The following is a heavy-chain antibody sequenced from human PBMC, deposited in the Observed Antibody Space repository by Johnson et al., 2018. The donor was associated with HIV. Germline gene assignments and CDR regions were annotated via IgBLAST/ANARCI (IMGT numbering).Heavy chain of an antibody. J-gene: IGHJ3*02. CDR2: IDWSGGRT. CDR1: GFTFDDYG. D-gene: IGHD3-10*01. CDR3: ARRGITIVADAFDI. V-gene: IGHV3-20*04. Sequence: VQLVESGGGVARPGGSLRLSCAASGFTFDDYGMSWVRQAPGKGLEWVSGIDWSGGRTGYADSVNGRFTISRDNAKKLLYLQMYSLRAEDTAFYYCARRGITIVADAFDIWGQGTMVTVSS.